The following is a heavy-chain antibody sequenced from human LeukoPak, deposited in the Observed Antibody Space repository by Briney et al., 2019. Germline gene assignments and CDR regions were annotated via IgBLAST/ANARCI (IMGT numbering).Heavy chain of an antibody. Sequence: PSETLSLTCTVSGGSISSYYWSWIRQPPGKGLEWIGYIYYSGSTNYNPSLKSRVTISVDTSENQFSLKLSSVTAADTAVYYCARDPRDGYNIEGAFDIWGQGTMVTVSS. V-gene: IGHV4-59*01. J-gene: IGHJ3*02. CDR2: IYYSGST. D-gene: IGHD5-24*01. CDR3: ARDPRDGYNIEGAFDI. CDR1: GGSISSYY.